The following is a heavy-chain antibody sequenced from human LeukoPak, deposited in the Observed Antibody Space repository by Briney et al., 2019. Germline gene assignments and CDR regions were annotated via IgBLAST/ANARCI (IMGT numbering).Heavy chain of an antibody. CDR2: ISYDGSNK. CDR3: ARDLAWSFDY. CDR1: GLTFSSYG. Sequence: GRSLRLSCAASGLTFSSYGMHWVRPPPGNGLEWVAVISYDGSNKYYADSVKGRFTISRDKSKNTLYLQINSLRAEDTAVYYCARDLAWSFDYWGQGILVIVSS. V-gene: IGHV3-30*03. D-gene: IGHD2-15*01. J-gene: IGHJ4*02.